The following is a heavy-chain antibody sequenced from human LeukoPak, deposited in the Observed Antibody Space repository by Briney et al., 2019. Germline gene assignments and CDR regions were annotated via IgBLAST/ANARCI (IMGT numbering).Heavy chain of an antibody. Sequence: PGGSLRLSCAGSAFSVIDNHMTWVRQAPGKGLEWVSTIYSDGSSSYAGSVRGRFTISRHNSENILYLQLTSLRVEDTAVYYCARDFAAYGASFDLWGQGTLVTVSS. CDR2: IYSDGSS. J-gene: IGHJ4*02. CDR1: AFSVIDNH. D-gene: IGHD4/OR15-4a*01. V-gene: IGHV3-53*04. CDR3: ARDFAAYGASFDL.